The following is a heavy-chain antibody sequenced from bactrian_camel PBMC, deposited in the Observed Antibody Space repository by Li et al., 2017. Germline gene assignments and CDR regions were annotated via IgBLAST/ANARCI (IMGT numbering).Heavy chain of an antibody. CDR1: AYGDTYNC. Sequence: VQLVESGGGSVQAGGSLRLSCQASAYGDTYNCIGWFRQAPGKEREGVAMIYMIGGSTYYVDSVEGRFTISQDNAKNTAYLEMNSLKPEDTAMYYCAAGRAGCPIPPATTYDYFAQGTQVTVS. D-gene: IGHD3*01. V-gene: IGHV3-3*01. CDR3: AAGRAGCPIPPATTYDY. CDR2: IYMIGGST. J-gene: IGHJ4*01.